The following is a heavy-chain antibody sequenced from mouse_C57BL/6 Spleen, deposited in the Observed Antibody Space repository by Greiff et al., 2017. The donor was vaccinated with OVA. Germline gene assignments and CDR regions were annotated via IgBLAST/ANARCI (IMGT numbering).Heavy chain of an antibody. J-gene: IGHJ2*01. CDR3: TRGFPYYFDY. Sequence: VQLQQSGPELVKPGASVKISCKASGYAFSSYWMNWVKQRPGKGLEWIGRIYPGDGDTKYNGKFKGKAPLTAAQSTSTAYMQLSCLTAEDSAFYCCTRGFPYYFDYWCQGTTLTVSS. CDR2: IYPGDGDT. CDR1: GYAFSSYW. V-gene: IGHV1-82*01.